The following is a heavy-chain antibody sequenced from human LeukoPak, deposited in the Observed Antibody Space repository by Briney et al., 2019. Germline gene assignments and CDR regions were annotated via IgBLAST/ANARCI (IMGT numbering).Heavy chain of an antibody. Sequence: GGSLRLSCAASGFTFSSYAMHWVRQAPGKGLEWVAVISYDGGNKYYADSVKGRFTISRDNSKNTLYLQMNSLRAEDTAVYYCARAMTTVTTTFDYWGQGTLVTVSS. CDR1: GFTFSSYA. V-gene: IGHV3-30-3*01. J-gene: IGHJ4*02. D-gene: IGHD4-17*01. CDR2: ISYDGGNK. CDR3: ARAMTTVTTTFDY.